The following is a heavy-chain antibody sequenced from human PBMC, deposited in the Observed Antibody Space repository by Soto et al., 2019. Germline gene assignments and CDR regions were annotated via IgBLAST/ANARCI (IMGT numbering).Heavy chain of an antibody. CDR3: VTQTGSNYVRFFQH. CDR1: GGSISSNKW. V-gene: IGHV4-4*02. Sequence: SETLSLTCAVSGGSISSNKWWSWVRQPPGKGLEWIGEIYHSGSTNYNPSLKSRVTISVDTSKNQFSLKLNSVTAADTAVYYCVTQTGSNYVRFFQHWGQGTLVTVSS. CDR2: IYHSGST. J-gene: IGHJ1*01. D-gene: IGHD1-26*01.